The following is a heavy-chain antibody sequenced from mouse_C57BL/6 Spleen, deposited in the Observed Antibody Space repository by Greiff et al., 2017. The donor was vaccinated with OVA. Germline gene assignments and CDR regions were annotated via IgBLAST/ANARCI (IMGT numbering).Heavy chain of an antibody. CDR3: ARESYDGYYPY. J-gene: IGHJ2*01. D-gene: IGHD2-3*01. Sequence: VQLKQSGPELVKPGASVKISCKASGYTFTDYYMNWVKQSHGKSLEWIGDINPNNGGTSYNQKFKGKATLTVDKSSSTAYMELRSLTSEDSAVYYCARESYDGYYPYWGQGTTLTVSS. CDR2: INPNNGGT. V-gene: IGHV1-26*01. CDR1: GYTFTDYY.